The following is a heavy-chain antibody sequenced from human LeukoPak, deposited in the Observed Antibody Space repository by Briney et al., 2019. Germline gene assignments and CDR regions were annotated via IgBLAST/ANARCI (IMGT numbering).Heavy chain of an antibody. D-gene: IGHD1-26*01. CDR3: ARGNSGSYSQDWFDP. CDR2: ITSGSSYI. V-gene: IGHV3-21*04. J-gene: IGHJ5*02. CDR1: GFTFSSYN. Sequence: GGSLRLSCAASGFTFSSYNMNWVRQAPGKGLEWVSSITSGSSYIYYADSVKGRFTISRDNAKNSLYLQMNSLRDDDMALYYCARGNSGSYSQDWFDPWGQGTLVTVSS.